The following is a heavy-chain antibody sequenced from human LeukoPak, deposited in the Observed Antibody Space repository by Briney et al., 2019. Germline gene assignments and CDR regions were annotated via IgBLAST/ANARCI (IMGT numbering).Heavy chain of an antibody. CDR2: ISYDGSNK. D-gene: IGHD2-2*01. V-gene: IGHV3-30*18. J-gene: IGHJ4*02. CDR3: AKAYGYCTTTSCSHEEFDY. Sequence: GGSLRLSCAASGFTFSNYGMHWVRHAPGKGLGWVAVISYDGSNKYYGDSVTGGFAISRDNSTNTLYLQMNSLRAEDTAVYYCAKAYGYCTTTSCSHEEFDYWGEGTLVTVSS. CDR1: GFTFSNYG.